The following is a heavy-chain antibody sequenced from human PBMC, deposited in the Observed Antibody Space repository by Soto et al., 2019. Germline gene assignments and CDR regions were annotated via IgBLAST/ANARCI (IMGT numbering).Heavy chain of an antibody. Sequence: QVQLVQSGAEVKKPGASVKESCKASGYTFTSYERKCLWQATGQGLEWMGWMNPNSGNTGYAQKFQGRVTMTRNTSISTAYMELSSLRSENTAVFYCARTLYGDNVDYWGQGTLVTVSS. J-gene: IGHJ4*02. V-gene: IGHV1-8*01. CDR1: GYTFTSYE. D-gene: IGHD4-17*01. CDR3: ARTLYGDNVDY. CDR2: MNPNSGNT.